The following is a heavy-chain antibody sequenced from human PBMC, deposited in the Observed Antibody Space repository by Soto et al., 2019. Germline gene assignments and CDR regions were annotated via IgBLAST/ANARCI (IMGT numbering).Heavy chain of an antibody. D-gene: IGHD3-9*01. J-gene: IGHJ4*02. CDR1: GYTFTSYG. V-gene: IGHV1-18*04. CDR3: ARDIEVRRVILTGQPFDY. Sequence: QVQLVQSGAEVKKPGASVKVSCKASGYTFTSYGISWVRQAPGQGLEWMGWISAYNGNTNYAQKLQGRVTMTTDTSTSTAYMELRSLRSDDTAVYYCARDIEVRRVILTGQPFDYWGQGTLVTVSS. CDR2: ISAYNGNT.